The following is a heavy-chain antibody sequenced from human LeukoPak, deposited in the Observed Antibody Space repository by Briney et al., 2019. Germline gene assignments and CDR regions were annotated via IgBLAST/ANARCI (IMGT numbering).Heavy chain of an antibody. D-gene: IGHD2-2*01. CDR1: GGSISSSNW. J-gene: IGHJ3*02. Sequence: SGTLSLTCAVSGGSISSSNWWSWVRQPPGKGLEWIGEIYHSGSTNYNPSLKSRVTISVDKSKNQFSLKLSSVTAADTAVYYCARNIVVVPAAPPEDAFDIWGQGTMVTVSS. CDR3: ARNIVVVPAAPPEDAFDI. CDR2: IYHSGST. V-gene: IGHV4-4*02.